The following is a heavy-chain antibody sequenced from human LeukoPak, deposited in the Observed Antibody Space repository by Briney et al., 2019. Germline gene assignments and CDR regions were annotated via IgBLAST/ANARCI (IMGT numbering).Heavy chain of an antibody. CDR2: IYYSEST. V-gene: IGHV4-59*01. J-gene: IGHJ4*02. CDR1: GGSISSYY. Sequence: SETLSLTCTVSGGSISSYYWSWIRQPPGKGLEGFGNIYYSESTNYTPSLKRRVTISVDTSKNHFSLKLSSVTAADTAVYYCARVGGGARLTFDYWGQGTLVTVSS. D-gene: IGHD6-6*01. CDR3: ARVGGGARLTFDY.